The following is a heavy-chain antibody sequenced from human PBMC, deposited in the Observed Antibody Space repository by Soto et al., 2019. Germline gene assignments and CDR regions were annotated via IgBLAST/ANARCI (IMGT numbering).Heavy chain of an antibody. CDR2: MNSNGRTT. V-gene: IGHV3-74*01. Sequence: WGSLRLSCAASGLNFGNNWMHWVRQAPGKGLEWVSRMNSNGRTTNYADSVKGRFTVSRDNAKNTLYLQMNSLRAEDTAVYYCAQAIVDYWVPGSLVTVLS. CDR1: GLNFGNNW. J-gene: IGHJ4*02. CDR3: AQAIVDY.